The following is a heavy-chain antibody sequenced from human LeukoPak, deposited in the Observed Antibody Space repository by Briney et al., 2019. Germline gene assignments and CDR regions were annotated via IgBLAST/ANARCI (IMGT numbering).Heavy chain of an antibody. CDR2: IIPIFGTA. Sequence: SVKVSCKASGGTFSSYAISWVRQAPGQGLEWMGGIIPIFGTANYAQKFQGRVTITADKSTSTAYMELSSLRSEDTAVSYCARGLAAADVRGYYYYGMDVWGKGTTVTVSS. J-gene: IGHJ6*04. CDR3: ARGLAAADVRGYYYYGMDV. D-gene: IGHD6-13*01. CDR1: GGTFSSYA. V-gene: IGHV1-69*06.